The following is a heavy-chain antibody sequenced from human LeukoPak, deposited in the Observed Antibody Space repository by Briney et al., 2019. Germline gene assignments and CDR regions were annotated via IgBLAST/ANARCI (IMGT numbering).Heavy chain of an antibody. V-gene: IGHV3-23*01. CDR3: AKRHRESSSSLSGLADY. D-gene: IGHD2-2*01. CDR2: ISDSGDRT. J-gene: IGHJ4*02. CDR1: GFTFTNYA. Sequence: GGSLRLSCAASGFTFTNYAMTWVRQTPGTGLEWVSIISDSGDRTYYADSVKGRFTISRDNSKNTIYLQMNSLRAEDTAVYFWAKRHRESSSSLSGLADYWGQGTLVTVP.